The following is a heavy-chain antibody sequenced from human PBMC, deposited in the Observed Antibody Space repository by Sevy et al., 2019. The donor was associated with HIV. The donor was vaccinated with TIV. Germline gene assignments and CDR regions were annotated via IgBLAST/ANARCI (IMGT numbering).Heavy chain of an antibody. J-gene: IGHJ4*02. Sequence: GGSLRLSCAASGFTFSSYWMHWVRQAPGKGLVWVSRINSDGSTTSYADSVKGRFTISRDNAKNKLYLQMNSLRAEDTAVYYYARDPSYDSSGYLPVDYWGQGTLVTVSS. CDR2: INSDGSTT. CDR1: GFTFSSYW. D-gene: IGHD3-22*01. CDR3: ARDPSYDSSGYLPVDY. V-gene: IGHV3-74*01.